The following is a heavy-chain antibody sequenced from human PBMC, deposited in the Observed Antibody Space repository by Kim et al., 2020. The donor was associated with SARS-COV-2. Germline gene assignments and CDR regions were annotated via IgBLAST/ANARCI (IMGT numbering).Heavy chain of an antibody. V-gene: IGHV4-59*01. J-gene: IGHJ4*02. CDR3: ARVRTTMIVVVMYFDY. Sequence: SETLSLTCTVSGGSISSYYWSWIRQPPGKGLEWIGHIYYSGSTNYNPSLKSRVTISVDPSKNQFSLKLSSVTAADTAVYYCARVRTTMIVVVMYFDYWGQGTLVTVSS. D-gene: IGHD3-22*01. CDR2: IYYSGST. CDR1: GGSISSYY.